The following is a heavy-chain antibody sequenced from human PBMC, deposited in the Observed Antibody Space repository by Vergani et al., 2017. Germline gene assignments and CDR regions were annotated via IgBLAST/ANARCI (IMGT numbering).Heavy chain of an antibody. CDR1: GGSISSGAYY. Sequence: QVQLQESGPGLVKPSQTLSLTCTVSGGSISSGAYYWSWIRQHPGKGLEWIGYIYYSGSTYYNPSLKSRVTISVDTSKNQFSLKLSSVTAADTAVYYCARERVLPFWSGYRPDAFDIWGQGTMVTVSS. V-gene: IGHV4-31*03. CDR2: IYYSGST. J-gene: IGHJ3*02. D-gene: IGHD3-3*01. CDR3: ARERVLPFWSGYRPDAFDI.